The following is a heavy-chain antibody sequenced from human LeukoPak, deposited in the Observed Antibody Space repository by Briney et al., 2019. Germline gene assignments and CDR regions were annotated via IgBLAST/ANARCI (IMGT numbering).Heavy chain of an antibody. Sequence: GGSLRLSFAASGFTFNNYAMSWVRQAPGKGLEWVSTVSGSGAIAYYTDSDKGRFTFSRENSKNTLYLQMNSLRAEDTAVYYCAREGPGSYYYLDYWGQGALVTVSS. V-gene: IGHV3-23*01. CDR1: GFTFNNYA. CDR2: VSGSGAIA. CDR3: AREGPGSYYYLDY. J-gene: IGHJ4*02. D-gene: IGHD1-26*01.